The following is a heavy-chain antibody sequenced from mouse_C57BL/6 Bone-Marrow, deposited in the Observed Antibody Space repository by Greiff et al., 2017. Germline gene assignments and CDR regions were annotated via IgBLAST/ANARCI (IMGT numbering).Heavy chain of an antibody. CDR2: IGPGSGST. D-gene: IGHD2-4*01. CDR1: GYTFTDYY. CDR3: ASQNYYDYGGFAY. V-gene: IGHV1-77*01. J-gene: IGHJ3*01. Sequence: VQLQQSGAELVKPGASVKISCKASGYTFTDYYINWVKLRPGQGLEWIGKIGPGSGSTYYNEKFKGKATLTADKSSSTAYMQLSSLTSEDSAVYFCASQNYYDYGGFAYWGQGTLVTVSA.